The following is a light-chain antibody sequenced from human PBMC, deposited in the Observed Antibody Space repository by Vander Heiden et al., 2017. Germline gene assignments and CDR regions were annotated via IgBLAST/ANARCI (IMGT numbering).Light chain of an antibody. Sequence: EIVLTQSPGTLSLSPGERAARSCRTSQSGSSSYLAWYQQKPGKAPRLLLYGASSRATGIPDRFSGSGSGTDFTLTISRLEPEDFAVYYCQQYGSSPMSTFGQGTKLEIK. CDR1: QSGSSSY. J-gene: IGKJ2*01. V-gene: IGKV3-20*01. CDR3: QQYGSSPMST. CDR2: GAS.